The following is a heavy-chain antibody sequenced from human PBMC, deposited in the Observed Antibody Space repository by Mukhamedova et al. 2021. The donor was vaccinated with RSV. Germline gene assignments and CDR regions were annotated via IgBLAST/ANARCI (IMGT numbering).Heavy chain of an antibody. Sequence: WMGIINPSGGSTSYAQKFQGRVTMTRDTSTSTVYMELSSLRSEDTAVYYCARDRSSTSCYTLLFCYYSGMDVWGQGTTVTVPS. J-gene: IGHJ6*02. V-gene: IGHV1-46*01. D-gene: IGHD2-2*02. CDR3: ARDRSSTSCYTLLFCYYSGMDV. CDR2: INPSGGST.